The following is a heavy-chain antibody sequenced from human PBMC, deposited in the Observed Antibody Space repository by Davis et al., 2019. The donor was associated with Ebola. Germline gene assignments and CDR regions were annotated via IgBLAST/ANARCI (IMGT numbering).Heavy chain of an antibody. CDR2: INHSGST. J-gene: IGHJ5*02. CDR3: ARPDYGDYRFDP. Sequence: MPSETLSLTCAVYGGSFSGYYWSWIRQPPGKGLEWIGEINHSGSTNYNPSLKSRVTISVDTSKNQFSLKLSSVTAADTAVYYCARPDYGDYRFDPWGQGTLVTVSS. CDR1: GGSFSGYY. D-gene: IGHD4-17*01. V-gene: IGHV4-34*01.